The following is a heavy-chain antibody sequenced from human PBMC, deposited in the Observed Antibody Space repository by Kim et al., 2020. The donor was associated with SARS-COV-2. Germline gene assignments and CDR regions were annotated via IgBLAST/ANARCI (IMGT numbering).Heavy chain of an antibody. CDR3: AREGGELLWFGEVKGHFGY. V-gene: IGHV3-33*01. D-gene: IGHD3-10*01. CDR2: IWYDGSNK. Sequence: GGSLRLSCEASGFTFSSYGMHWVRQAPGKGLEWVAVIWYDGSNKYYEDSVKGRFTIYRDNSKNTLYLQMNSLRAEDTAVYYCAREGGELLWFGEVKGHFGYWGQGTLFTVSS. J-gene: IGHJ4*02. CDR1: GFTFSSYG.